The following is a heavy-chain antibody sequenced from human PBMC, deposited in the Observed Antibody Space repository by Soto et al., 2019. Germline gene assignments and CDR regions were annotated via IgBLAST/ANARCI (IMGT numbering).Heavy chain of an antibody. CDR1: GYTFGTFW. D-gene: IGHD2-8*01. J-gene: IGHJ5*02. Sequence: GESLKISCKGSGYTFGTFWIAWVRQMPGKGLEWMGMIYPEDSETKYSPSFEGQVTFSADKSVKTAYLQWTSLKASDTAINYCARTYCTAPSCDNNWFDPWGQGTLVTVSS. CDR2: IYPEDSET. CDR3: ARTYCTAPSCDNNWFDP. V-gene: IGHV5-51*01.